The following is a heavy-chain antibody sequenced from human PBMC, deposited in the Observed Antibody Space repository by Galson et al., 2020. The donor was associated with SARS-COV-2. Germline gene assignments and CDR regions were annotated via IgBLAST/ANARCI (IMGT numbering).Heavy chain of an antibody. CDR2: ISYDGTKR. Sequence: GGSLRLSCTAPGFTFSNSAMHWVRRAPGKGLEWVAIISYDGTKRYNLNSVKGRFTISRDNSKNTLYLQMDSLTPEDTAVYYCARETDDYTSSWYDYWGQGTLVTVSS. CDR3: ARETDDYTSSWYDY. CDR1: GFTFSNSA. D-gene: IGHD6-13*01. V-gene: IGHV3-30*04. J-gene: IGHJ4*02.